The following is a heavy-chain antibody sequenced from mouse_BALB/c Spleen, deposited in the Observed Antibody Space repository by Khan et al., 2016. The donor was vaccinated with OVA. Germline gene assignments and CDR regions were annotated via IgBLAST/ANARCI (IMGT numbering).Heavy chain of an antibody. V-gene: IGHV9-3*02. CDR2: INTNTGEP. Sequence: QIQLVQAGPELKKPGETVKISCKAAGYTFTNYGMNWVKQAPGKGLKWMGWINTNTGEPTYAEEFKGRFAFSLETSASTAYLQINNLKNEDTATYFCVNYCGSNCNGFFDVWGAGATLTVSS. J-gene: IGHJ1*01. CDR3: VNYCGSNCNGFFDV. CDR1: GYTFTNYG. D-gene: IGHD1-1*01.